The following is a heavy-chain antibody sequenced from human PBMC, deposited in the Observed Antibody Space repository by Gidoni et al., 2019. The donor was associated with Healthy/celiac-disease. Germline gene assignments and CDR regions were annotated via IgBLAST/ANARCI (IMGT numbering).Heavy chain of an antibody. Sequence: EVQLLESGGGLVQPGGSLGLSCAASGFTFSRYPISLVRQAPGKGLEWVSAISGSGGSTYYADSVKGRFTISRDNSKNTLYLQMNSLRAEDTAVYYCAKDRRIAVAQQGLGAFDIWGQGTMVTVSS. CDR1: GFTFSRYP. CDR3: AKDRRIAVAQQGLGAFDI. J-gene: IGHJ3*02. D-gene: IGHD6-19*01. V-gene: IGHV3-23*01. CDR2: ISGSGGST.